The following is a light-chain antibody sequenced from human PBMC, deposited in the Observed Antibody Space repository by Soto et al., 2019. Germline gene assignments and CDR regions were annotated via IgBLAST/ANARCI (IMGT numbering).Light chain of an antibody. CDR3: QYYGSSPWT. Sequence: EIVLTQSPGSLSLSPGERATLSCRASQSVDSSFFAWYQKKPGQAPRLLIYGASKRATGIPDRFSGSGSGTDFTLTISSLEPEDFAVYYCQYYGSSPWTFGQGTKVEIK. CDR1: QSVDSSF. CDR2: GAS. J-gene: IGKJ1*01. V-gene: IGKV3-20*01.